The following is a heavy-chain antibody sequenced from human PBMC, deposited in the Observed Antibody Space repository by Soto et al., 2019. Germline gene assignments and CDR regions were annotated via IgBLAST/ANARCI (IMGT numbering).Heavy chain of an antibody. CDR2: ISAYNGNT. CDR3: ARSDSSGYYFWFDP. CDR1: GYTFTNYG. V-gene: IGHV1-18*01. Sequence: ASVKVSCKASGYTFTNYGIIWVRQAPGQGLEWMGWISAYNGNTNYAQKLQGRVTMTTDTSTSTAYMELRSLRSDDTAVYYCARSDSSGYYFWFDPWGQGTLVTVSS. D-gene: IGHD3-22*01. J-gene: IGHJ5*02.